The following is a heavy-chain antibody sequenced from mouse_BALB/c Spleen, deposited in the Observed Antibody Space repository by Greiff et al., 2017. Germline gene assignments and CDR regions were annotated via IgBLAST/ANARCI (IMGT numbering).Heavy chain of an antibody. CDR1: GYTFSSYW. D-gene: IGHD4-1*01. V-gene: IGHV1-9*01. CDR2: ILPGSGST. J-gene: IGHJ2*01. CDR3: ARGGTTGWGFDY. Sequence: QVQLQQSGAELMKPGASVKISCKATGYTFSSYWIEWVKQRPGHGLEWIGEILPGSGSTNYNEKFKGKATFTADTSSNTAYIQISSLTSEESAVYFCARGGTTGWGFDYWGQGTTLTVSS.